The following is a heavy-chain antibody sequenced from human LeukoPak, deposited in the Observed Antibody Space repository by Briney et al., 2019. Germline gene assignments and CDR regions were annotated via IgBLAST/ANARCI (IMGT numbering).Heavy chain of an antibody. D-gene: IGHD6-13*01. J-gene: IGHJ5*02. CDR1: GGSFSGYY. CDR3: ARHFVYSSSWSYRNWFDP. V-gene: IGHV4-34*01. CDR2: INHSGST. Sequence: SETLSLTCAVYGGSFSGYYWSWIRQPPGKGLEWIGEINHSGSTNYNPSLKSRVTISVDTSKNQFSLKLSSVTAADTAVYYCARHFVYSSSWSYRNWFDPWGQGTLVTVSS.